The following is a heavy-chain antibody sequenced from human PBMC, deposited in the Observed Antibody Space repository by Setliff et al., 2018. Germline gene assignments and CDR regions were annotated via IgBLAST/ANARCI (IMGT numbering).Heavy chain of an antibody. V-gene: IGHV3-7*03. CDR3: ASTQRGTSSEC. D-gene: IGHD6-6*01. CDR1: GFTFSNYE. J-gene: IGHJ4*02. Sequence: LRLSCVASGFTFSNYEMSWVRQAPGKGLEWVANIKQDGSEKYYVDSVKGRFTISRDNAKNSLYLQMNSLRAEDTAVYYCASTQRGTSSECWGQGTLVTVSS. CDR2: IKQDGSEK.